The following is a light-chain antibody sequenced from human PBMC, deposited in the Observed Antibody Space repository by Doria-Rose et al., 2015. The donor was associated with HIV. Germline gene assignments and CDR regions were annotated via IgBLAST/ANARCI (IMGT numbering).Light chain of an antibody. CDR1: QDISNY. V-gene: IGKV1-8*01. J-gene: IGKJ1*01. CDR3: QQYYSYPPT. CDR2: AAS. Sequence: AIRMTQSPSSLSASTGDRVTFTCRASQDISNYLAWYQQKPGKAPKLLIYAASTSQSGVPSRFSGSGSGTDFTLTISYLQSEDFATYYCQQYYSYPPTFGQGTKVEVK.